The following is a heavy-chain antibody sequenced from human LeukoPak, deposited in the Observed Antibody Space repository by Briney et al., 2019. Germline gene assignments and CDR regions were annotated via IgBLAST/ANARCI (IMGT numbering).Heavy chain of an antibody. CDR1: GFTFSSYA. Sequence: PGGSLRLSCAASGFTFSSYAMSWVRQAPGKGLEWVSAISGSGGSTYYADSVKGRFTISRDNSKNSLSLQMNSLRAEDTALYYYAKDGKNYFDYWGQGTLVTVSS. J-gene: IGHJ4*02. CDR3: AKDGKNYFDY. V-gene: IGHV3-23*01. CDR2: ISGSGGST. D-gene: IGHD1-26*01.